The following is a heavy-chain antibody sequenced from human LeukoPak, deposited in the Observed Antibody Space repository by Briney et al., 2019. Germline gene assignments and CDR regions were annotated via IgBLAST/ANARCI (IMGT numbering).Heavy chain of an antibody. CDR2: IRASDGST. Sequence: PGGSVRLSCAAYGFTFVSHAMSWVRQAPGKGLEWVSGIRASDGSTYYADSVKGRFTSSRDNSKNTLYLQMNSLRAEDTAVYYCTRGYNSGSFRPDFWGQGTLVTVSS. V-gene: IGHV3-23*01. D-gene: IGHD1-26*01. J-gene: IGHJ4*02. CDR3: TRGYNSGSFRPDF. CDR1: GFTFVSHA.